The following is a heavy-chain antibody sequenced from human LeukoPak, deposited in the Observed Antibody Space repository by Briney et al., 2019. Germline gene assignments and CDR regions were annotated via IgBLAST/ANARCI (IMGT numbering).Heavy chain of an antibody. Sequence: GASVKVSCKVSGYIFTVYGISWVRQAPGQGLAWMGWINTFSGSTYYAQQFQGRVTMTTDTSTSTAYMDLRSLRSDDTAVYYCARWRYDFWSGYSDYWGQGTLVTVSS. J-gene: IGHJ4*02. CDR1: GYIFTVYG. V-gene: IGHV1-18*01. D-gene: IGHD3-3*01. CDR2: INTFSGST. CDR3: ARWRYDFWSGYSDY.